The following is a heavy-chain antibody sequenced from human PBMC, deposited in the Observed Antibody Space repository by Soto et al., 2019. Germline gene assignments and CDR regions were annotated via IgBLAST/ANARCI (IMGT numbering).Heavy chain of an antibody. CDR2: INPDTDDT. V-gene: IGHV1-2*02. CDR1: GYTFIDYY. Sequence: ASVKVSCKASGYTFIDYYMHWVLQAPGQGLEWMGWINPDTDDTHYAQKFQGRLIMTRDTSINTVYMELSRLTSDDTAVYYCARDYFDRSGLYGMDLWGQGTTVTVSS. CDR3: ARDYFDRSGLYGMDL. D-gene: IGHD3-22*01. J-gene: IGHJ6*02.